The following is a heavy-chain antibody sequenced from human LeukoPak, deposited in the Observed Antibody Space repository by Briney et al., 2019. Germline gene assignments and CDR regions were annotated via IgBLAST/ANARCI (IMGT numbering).Heavy chain of an antibody. CDR2: ISAYNGNT. J-gene: IGHJ6*02. V-gene: IGHV1-18*01. CDR3: AREGVRRLVSPYYYYGMDV. Sequence: ASVKVSCKASGYTFTSYGISWVRQAPGQGLEWMGWISAYNGNTNYAQKLQGRVTMTTDTSTSTAYMELRSLRSDDTAVYYCAREGVRRLVSPYYYYGMDVWGQGTTVTVSS. CDR1: GYTFTSYG. D-gene: IGHD6-19*01.